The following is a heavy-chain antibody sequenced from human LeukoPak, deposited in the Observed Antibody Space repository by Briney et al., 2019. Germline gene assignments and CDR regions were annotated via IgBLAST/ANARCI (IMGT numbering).Heavy chain of an antibody. CDR2: IHYDGST. CDR1: GGSLRSSTSY. J-gene: IGHJ4*02. V-gene: IGHV4-39*07. CDR3: ARDNRSLLDS. D-gene: IGHD3-16*02. Sequence: SETLSLTCTVSGGSLRSSTSYWAWIRQPPGKGLEWLGSIHYDGSTFDNPSLKSRVTMSVDTSRNHFSLKMTSVTAADTAVYYCARDNRSLLDSWGQGILVTVSS.